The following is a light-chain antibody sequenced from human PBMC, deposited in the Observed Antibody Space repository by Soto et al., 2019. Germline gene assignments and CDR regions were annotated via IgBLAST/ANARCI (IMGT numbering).Light chain of an antibody. CDR1: QSVGTR. J-gene: IGKJ4*01. Sequence: EILLTQSPDTLSLSPGERATLSCRAAQSVGTRLAWYQHKPGQSPRLLIYGASFRATGTPERFSGSGAGTDFTLTINRLEPEDFAVYYCQQYASSPLTFGGGTKVDIK. CDR3: QQYASSPLT. CDR2: GAS. V-gene: IGKV3-20*01.